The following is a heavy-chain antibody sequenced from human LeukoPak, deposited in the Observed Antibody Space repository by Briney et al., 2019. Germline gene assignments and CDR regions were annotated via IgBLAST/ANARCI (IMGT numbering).Heavy chain of an antibody. V-gene: IGHV4-4*07. CDR1: GGSISGYY. CDR3: ARESLWLGRVRGVMFAFDI. D-gene: IGHD3-10*01. Sequence: SETLSLTCTVSGGSISGYYWSWIRQPAGKGLEWIGRIYTSGSTNYNPSLKSRVTMSVDTSKNQFSLKLSSVTAADTAVYYCARESLWLGRVRGVMFAFDIWGQGTMVTVSS. J-gene: IGHJ3*02. CDR2: IYTSGST.